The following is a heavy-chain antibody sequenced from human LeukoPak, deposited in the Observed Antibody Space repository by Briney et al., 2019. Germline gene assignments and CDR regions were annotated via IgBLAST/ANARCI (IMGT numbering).Heavy chain of an antibody. J-gene: IGHJ4*02. CDR3: SRRAGEYSHPYDY. Sequence: GGSLRLSCTVSGFTVSSNPWSWVRQAPGKGVEWVSFIYSGGDTHYSDSVKGRFTISRDNSKNTLYLQMNSLRAEDTAIYYCSRRAGEYSHPYDYWGQGTLVTVSS. CDR2: IYSGGDT. D-gene: IGHD2-15*01. CDR1: GFTVSSNP. V-gene: IGHV3-53*01.